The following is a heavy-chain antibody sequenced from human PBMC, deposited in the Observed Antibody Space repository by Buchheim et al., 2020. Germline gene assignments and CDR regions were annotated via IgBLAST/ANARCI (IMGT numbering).Heavy chain of an antibody. J-gene: IGHJ4*02. D-gene: IGHD3-3*02. Sequence: EVQLVESGGGLVQPGGSLRLSCAASGFIFSNYWMNWIRQAPGKGLEWVANVKGDGSEKFYLDSMEGRFTVSRDNAKNSLYFQMNSLTVEDTAVYYCAGGLAVDYWGRGTL. V-gene: IGHV3-7*01. CDR2: VKGDGSEK. CDR3: AGGLAVDY. CDR1: GFIFSNYW.